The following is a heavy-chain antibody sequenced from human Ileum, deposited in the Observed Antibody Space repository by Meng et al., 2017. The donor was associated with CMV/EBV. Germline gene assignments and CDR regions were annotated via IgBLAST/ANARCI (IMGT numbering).Heavy chain of an antibody. CDR3: VGGTGWYMDY. CDR1: GFTFSRYW. CDR2: IKQDGNEK. D-gene: IGHD6-19*01. Sequence: GGSLRLSCAASGFTFSRYWMSWVRQAPGKGLEWVANIKQDGNEKYYVDSVKGRFTISRDNAKNSLYLHMNSLRAEDAGLYYCVGGTGWYMDYWGQGALVTVSS. J-gene: IGHJ4*02. V-gene: IGHV3-7*04.